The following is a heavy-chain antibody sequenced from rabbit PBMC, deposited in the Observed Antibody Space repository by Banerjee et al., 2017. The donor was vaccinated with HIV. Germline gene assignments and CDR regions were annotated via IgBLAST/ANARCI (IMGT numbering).Heavy chain of an antibody. CDR1: GLSFSDRDV. Sequence: QSLEESGGGLVKPGGSLTLTCKASGLSFSDRDVMCWVRQAPGKGLEWIACMNTATGKPVYASWAKGRFAISKPSSTTVTLQLTSLTAADTATYFCARDLPSVVGWNLNLWGPGTLVTVS. J-gene: IGHJ4*01. CDR3: ARDLPSVVGWNLNL. CDR2: MNTATGKP. D-gene: IGHD1-1*01. V-gene: IGHV1S40*01.